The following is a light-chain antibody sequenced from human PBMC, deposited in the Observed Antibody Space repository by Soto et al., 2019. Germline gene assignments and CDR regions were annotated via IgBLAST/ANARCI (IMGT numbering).Light chain of an antibody. Sequence: EIVMTQSPATLSVSPGERATLSCRASQSVSSNLAWYQQKPGQAPRLLSYGASTRATGIPARFSGSGSGTAFTLTISSVQSEDFAVYYCQQYNNWPPITFGQGTRLELK. CDR1: QSVSSN. V-gene: IGKV3-15*01. CDR3: QQYNNWPPIT. J-gene: IGKJ5*01. CDR2: GAS.